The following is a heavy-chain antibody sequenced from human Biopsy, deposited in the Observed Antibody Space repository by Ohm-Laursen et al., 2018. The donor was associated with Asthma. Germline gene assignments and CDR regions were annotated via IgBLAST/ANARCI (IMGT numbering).Heavy chain of an antibody. V-gene: IGHV3-33*01. D-gene: IGHD3-22*01. CDR1: GFTFMTYG. CDR3: ARQSGQEYGDSIPFDT. CDR2: VGSDESYT. Sequence: RSLRLSCSASGFTFMTYGMHWVRQVPGKGLEWVATVGSDESYTDHADSVKGRFTISRDNSRNRLYLQINSLTVEDSAVYFCARQSGQEYGDSIPFDTWGQGTKVAVSS. J-gene: IGHJ3*02.